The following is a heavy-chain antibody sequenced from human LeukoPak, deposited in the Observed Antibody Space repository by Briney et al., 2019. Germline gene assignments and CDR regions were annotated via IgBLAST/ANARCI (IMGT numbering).Heavy chain of an antibody. J-gene: IGHJ6*03. Sequence: GGSLRLSCTVSGFTVSSDSMSWVRQAPGKGLEWVSFIYSGGSTHHSDSVKGRFTISRDNSKNTLYLQMNSLRAEDTAVYYCARGQRAHVEWSNYMDVWGKGTTVIVSS. CDR1: GFTVSSDS. D-gene: IGHD3-3*01. CDR2: IYSGGST. CDR3: ARGQRAHVEWSNYMDV. V-gene: IGHV3-53*01.